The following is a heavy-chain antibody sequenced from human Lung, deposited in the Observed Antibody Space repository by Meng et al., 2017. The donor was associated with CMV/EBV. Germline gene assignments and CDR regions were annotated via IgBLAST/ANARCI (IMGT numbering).Heavy chain of an antibody. Sequence: QGQLREPGPALAKPSETLALTCAVSGDSITNHNWWAWVRQPPGKGLEWIGEIPHRGSSAYNPSLKSRVSMSIDKSKNQFSLKLTSVTAADTAVYHCLRRSGGSVWGQGALVTVSS. CDR3: LRRSGGSV. D-gene: IGHD3-10*01. J-gene: IGHJ1*01. V-gene: IGHV4-4*02. CDR1: GDSITNHNW. CDR2: IPHRGSS.